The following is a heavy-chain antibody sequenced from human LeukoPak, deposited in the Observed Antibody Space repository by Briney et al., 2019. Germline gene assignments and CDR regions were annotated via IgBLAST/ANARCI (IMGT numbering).Heavy chain of an antibody. J-gene: IGHJ4*02. Sequence: PSETLSLTCTVSGGSISSYYWSWIRQPPGKGLEWIGYIYHSGSTYYNPSLKSRVTISVDRSKNQFSLKLSSVTAADTAVYYCARDPTNCSSTSCFTPGYWGQGTLVTVSS. V-gene: IGHV4-59*12. CDR3: ARDPTNCSSTSCFTPGY. CDR1: GGSISSYY. D-gene: IGHD2-2*01. CDR2: IYHSGST.